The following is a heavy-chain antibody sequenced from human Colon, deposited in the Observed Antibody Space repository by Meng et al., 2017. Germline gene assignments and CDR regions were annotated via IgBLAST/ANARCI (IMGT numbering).Heavy chain of an antibody. CDR2: INHTGNT. CDR3: ARSVRLGVAGKSGAY. CDR1: GGSFSGYS. V-gene: IGHV4-34*01. D-gene: IGHD6-19*01. J-gene: IGHJ4*02. Sequence: QYHEGGVGLLKPSESLSLTCAAIGGSFSGYSWSWIRQPPGKRLEWIGEINHTGNTSYNPSLKSRLTISVDTSKNQFSLNLSSVTAADTALYYCARSVRLGVAGKSGAYWGQGTLVTVFS.